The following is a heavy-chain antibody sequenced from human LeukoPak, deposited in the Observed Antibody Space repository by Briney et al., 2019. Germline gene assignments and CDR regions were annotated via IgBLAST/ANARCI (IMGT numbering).Heavy chain of an antibody. D-gene: IGHD1-26*01. J-gene: IGHJ3*02. CDR2: IIPILVIA. Sequence: SVTVSCKASGGTFSSYAIRWVRQAPGPGLEWMGRIIPILVIANYPQKFLRRVTITADKSPSTAYIELSSLRCEHSALDHCARRWASGAFDMWGQGTMVTVSS. CDR1: GGTFSSYA. CDR3: ARRWASGAFDM. V-gene: IGHV1-69*04.